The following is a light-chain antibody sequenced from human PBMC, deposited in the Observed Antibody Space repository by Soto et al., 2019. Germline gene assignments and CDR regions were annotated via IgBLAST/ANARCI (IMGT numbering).Light chain of an antibody. Sequence: ERVMTQSLVTLSVSPGETANLSCRASQTVTSNLAWYQQKPGRSPRLLLSGASTRATGIPARFSGSGSGTEFTLTISRLQSEDLAVYYCQQYNDWPRTFGQGTKVDI. J-gene: IGKJ1*01. V-gene: IGKV3-15*01. CDR1: QTVTSN. CDR3: QQYNDWPRT. CDR2: GAS.